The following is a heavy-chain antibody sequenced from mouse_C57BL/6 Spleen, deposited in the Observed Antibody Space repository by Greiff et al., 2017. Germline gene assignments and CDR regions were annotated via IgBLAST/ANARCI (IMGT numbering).Heavy chain of an antibody. V-gene: IGHV1-42*01. Sequence: EVQLQQSGPELVKPGASVKISCKASGYSFTGYYMNWVKQSPEKSLEWIGEINPSTGGTTYNQKFKAKATLTVDKSSSTAYMQLKSLTSEDSAVYYCALYYYGSSYSFDYWGQGTTLTVSS. CDR3: ALYYYGSSYSFDY. CDR1: GYSFTGYY. D-gene: IGHD1-1*01. CDR2: INPSTGGT. J-gene: IGHJ2*01.